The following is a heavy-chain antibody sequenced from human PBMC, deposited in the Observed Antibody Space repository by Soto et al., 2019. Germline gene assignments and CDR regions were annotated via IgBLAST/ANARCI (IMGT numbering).Heavy chain of an antibody. V-gene: IGHV4-39*01. D-gene: IGHD3-22*01. CDR1: GGSISSSSYY. CDR3: ASLVHYDSSGYYYY. CDR2: IYYSGST. J-gene: IGHJ4*02. Sequence: SETLSLTCTVSGGSISSSSYYWGWIRQPPGKGLEWIGSIYYSGSTYYNPSLKSRVTISEDTPKNQFSLKLSSVTAADTAVYYCASLVHYDSSGYYYYWGQGTLVTVSS.